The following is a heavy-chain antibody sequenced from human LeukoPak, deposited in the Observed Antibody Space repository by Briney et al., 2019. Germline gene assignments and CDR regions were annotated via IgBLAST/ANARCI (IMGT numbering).Heavy chain of an antibody. CDR2: IYYSGDT. Sequence: SETLSLTCIVSGGSITSDYWTWIRQTPGKGLEWIGHIYYSGDTNYNPSLGSRATISVDTSKNQFSLKLSSVAAADTAVYYCARHRYDSSGYYSFDYWGQGTLVTVSS. J-gene: IGHJ4*02. CDR1: GGSITSDY. D-gene: IGHD3-22*01. CDR3: ARHRYDSSGYYSFDY. V-gene: IGHV4-59*08.